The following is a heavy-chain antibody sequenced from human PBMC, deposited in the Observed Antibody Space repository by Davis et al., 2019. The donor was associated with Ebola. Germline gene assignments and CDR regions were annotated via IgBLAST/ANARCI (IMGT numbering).Heavy chain of an antibody. CDR3: ARHSLGYCSSTSCQAPYYYYYGMDV. CDR1: GYSFTSYW. D-gene: IGHD2-2*01. V-gene: IGHV5-51*01. Sequence: PGGSLRLSCQGSGYSFTSYWIGWVRQMPGKGLEWMGIIYPGDSDTRYSPSFHGQVTISVDKSISTAYLPWSSLKASDTAMYYCARHSLGYCSSTSCQAPYYYYYGMDVWGQGTTVTVSS. J-gene: IGHJ6*02. CDR2: IYPGDSDT.